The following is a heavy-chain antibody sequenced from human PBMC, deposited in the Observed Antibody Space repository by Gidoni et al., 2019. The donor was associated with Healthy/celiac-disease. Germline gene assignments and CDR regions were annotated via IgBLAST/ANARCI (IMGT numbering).Heavy chain of an antibody. CDR1: GFTFISYA. J-gene: IGHJ4*02. Sequence: EVHLLESGGGSLQPGVSLRPSCAASGFTFISYALSWARQAPGKGLEWVSAISGSGGSTYYADSVKGRFTISRDNYKNTLYLQMNSLRAEDTAVYYCAKDLRSGETPQSTGHWGQGTLVTVSS. CDR2: ISGSGGST. V-gene: IGHV3-23*01. D-gene: IGHD6-19*01. CDR3: AKDLRSGETPQSTGH.